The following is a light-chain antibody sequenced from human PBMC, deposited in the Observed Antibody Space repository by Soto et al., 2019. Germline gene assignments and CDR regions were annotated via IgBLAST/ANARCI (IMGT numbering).Light chain of an antibody. J-gene: IGKJ5*01. Sequence: DIQMTQSPSSLSASVGDRVTITCRASQSINSYLNWYQQKPGKAPKFLIYAASSLQSGVPSRFSGSGSGTDFTLPINSLQPEDFATYYCQQSYTSPPTFGQGTRLEIK. CDR1: QSINSY. CDR3: QQSYTSPPT. V-gene: IGKV1-39*01. CDR2: AAS.